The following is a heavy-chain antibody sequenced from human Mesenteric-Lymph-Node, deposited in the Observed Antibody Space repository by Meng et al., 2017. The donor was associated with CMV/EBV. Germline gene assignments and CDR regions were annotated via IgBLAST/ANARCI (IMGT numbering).Heavy chain of an antibody. D-gene: IGHD7-27*01. Sequence: GESLKISCAASGFTFSTYGMHWVRQVPGKGLEWVAFIRYDGTNEYYIDSVKGRFTISRDNAKNSLYLQMNSLRAEDTAVYYCGRDPPGDPAFDIWGQGTMVTVSS. CDR3: GRDPPGDPAFDI. J-gene: IGHJ3*02. CDR1: GFTFSTYG. CDR2: IRYDGTNE. V-gene: IGHV3-30*02.